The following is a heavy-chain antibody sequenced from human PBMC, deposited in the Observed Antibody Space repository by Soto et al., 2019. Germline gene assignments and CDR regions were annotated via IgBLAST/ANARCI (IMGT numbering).Heavy chain of an antibody. CDR2: IYYSGST. J-gene: IGHJ4*02. V-gene: IGHV4-39*01. CDR1: GGSISSSSYY. Sequence: SETLSLTCTVSGGSISSSSYYWGWIRQPPGKGLEWIGSIYYSGSTYYNPSLKSRVTISVDTSKNQFSLKLSSVTAADTAVYCCARLRPTVTTAGSSYYFDYWGQGTLVTVSS. D-gene: IGHD4-17*01. CDR3: ARLRPTVTTAGSSYYFDY.